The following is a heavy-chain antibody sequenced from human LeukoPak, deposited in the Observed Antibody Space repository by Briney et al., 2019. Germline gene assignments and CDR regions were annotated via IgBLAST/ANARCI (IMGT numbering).Heavy chain of an antibody. D-gene: IGHD6-13*01. V-gene: IGHV3-9*01. CDR2: ISWNRGSI. J-gene: IGHJ4*02. CDR3: AKDRGSSWSQTYYFDY. Sequence: GGSLRLSCAASGFTFDDYAMHWVRQAPGKGLEWVSGISWNRGSIGYADSVKGRFTISRDNAKNSLYLPMNSLRAEDTALYYCAKDRGSSWSQTYYFDYWGQGTLVTVSS. CDR1: GFTFDDYA.